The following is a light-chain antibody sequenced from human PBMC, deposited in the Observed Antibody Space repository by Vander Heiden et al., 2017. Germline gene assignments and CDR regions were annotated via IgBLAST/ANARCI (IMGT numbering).Light chain of an antibody. CDR3: AAWDDSLNGWV. CDR1: PSSTGSNI. Sequence: QSVLSQPPSASGTPGQRVTITCSGNPSSTGSNIVDCYHQLPVTAPKLLIYSNNQRPSGVPDRFSGSKSGTSASLAISGLQSEDEADYYCAAWDDSLNGWVFGGGTKLTVL. J-gene: IGLJ3*02. V-gene: IGLV1-44*01. CDR2: SNN.